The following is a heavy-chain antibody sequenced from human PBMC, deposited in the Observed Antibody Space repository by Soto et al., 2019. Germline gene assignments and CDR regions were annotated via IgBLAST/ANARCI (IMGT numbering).Heavy chain of an antibody. D-gene: IGHD2-15*01. Sequence: GGSLRLSCAASGFTFDDYAMHWVRQAPGKGLEWVSGISWNIGSIGYADSVKGRFTISRDNAKNSLYLQMNSLGGEDTALYYCARTIGVDATTYYFGMDVWGQGTSVTGSS. CDR3: ARTIGVDATTYYFGMDV. J-gene: IGHJ6*02. V-gene: IGHV3-9*01. CDR1: GFTFDDYA. CDR2: ISWNIGSI.